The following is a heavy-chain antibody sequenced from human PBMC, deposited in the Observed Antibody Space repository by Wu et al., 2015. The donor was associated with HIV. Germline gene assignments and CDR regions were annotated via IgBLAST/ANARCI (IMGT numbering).Heavy chain of an antibody. CDR2: INHSGST. CDR1: GGSFSGYY. V-gene: IGHV4-34*01. D-gene: IGHD2-2*01. CDR3: ARGICSSTSCYAADAFDI. Sequence: QVQLQHGAAGLLKPSETLSLTCAVYGGSFSGYYWSWIRQPPGKGLEWIGEINHSGSTNYNPSLKSRVTISVDTSKNQFSLKLSSVTAADTAVYYCARGICSSTSCYAADAFDIWGQGTMVTVSS. J-gene: IGHJ3*02.